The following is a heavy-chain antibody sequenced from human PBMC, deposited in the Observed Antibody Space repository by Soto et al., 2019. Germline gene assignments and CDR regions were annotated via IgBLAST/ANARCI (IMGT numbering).Heavy chain of an antibody. V-gene: IGHV1-8*01. CDR2: MNPQPGNT. Sequence: QVQLVQSGSEGKEPGASMKISCQASGYTFTRYYITWVRQATGQGREWMGWMNPQPGNTAFAEKFQGRVTMTRSTSINTAYIELSALRSEDTAVYYCARLSEETSSSNYYYFYMDVWGKGSTVTVSS. J-gene: IGHJ6*03. CDR1: GYTFTRYY. D-gene: IGHD6-6*01. CDR3: ARLSEETSSSNYYYFYMDV.